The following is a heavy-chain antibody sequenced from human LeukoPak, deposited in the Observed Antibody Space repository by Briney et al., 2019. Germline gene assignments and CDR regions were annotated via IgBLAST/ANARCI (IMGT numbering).Heavy chain of an antibody. V-gene: IGHV4-59*01. CDR3: ARALGIAVAGNFDY. D-gene: IGHD6-19*01. Sequence: SETLSLTCTVSGGSISSYYWSWIRRPPGKGLEWIGYIYYSGSTNYNPSLKSRVTISVDTSKNQFSLKLSSVTADDTAVYYCARALGIAVAGNFDYWGQGTLVTVSS. J-gene: IGHJ4*02. CDR1: GGSISSYY. CDR2: IYYSGST.